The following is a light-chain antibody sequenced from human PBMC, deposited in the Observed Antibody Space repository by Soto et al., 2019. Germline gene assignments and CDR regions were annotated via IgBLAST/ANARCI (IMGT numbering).Light chain of an antibody. CDR2: DNS. J-gene: IGLJ2*01. Sequence: QSVLTQPPSVSGAPGQRVTISCTGSSSNIGAGYDVHWYQQLPGTAPKLLIFDNSNRPSGVPDRISGSRSGTSASLAITGLQAEDEADDYCQSYDSSLSGSVVFGGGTKVTVL. CDR3: QSYDSSLSGSVV. CDR1: SSNIGAGYD. V-gene: IGLV1-40*01.